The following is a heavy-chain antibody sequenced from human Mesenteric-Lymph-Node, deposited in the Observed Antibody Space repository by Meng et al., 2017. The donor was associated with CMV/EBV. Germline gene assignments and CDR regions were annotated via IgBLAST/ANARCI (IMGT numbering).Heavy chain of an antibody. CDR3: ARDSLVVPAAPYYYYGMDV. J-gene: IGHJ6*02. V-gene: IGHV4-61*01. Sequence: SETLSLTCTVSDDSVSSGNYYWSWIRQPPGRGLEWIGYIHYRGSTNYNPSLKSRVTISVDTSKNQFSLKLSSVTAADTAVYYCARDSLVVPAAPYYYYGMDVWGQGTTVTVSS. CDR1: DDSVSSGNYY. CDR2: IHYRGST. D-gene: IGHD2-2*01.